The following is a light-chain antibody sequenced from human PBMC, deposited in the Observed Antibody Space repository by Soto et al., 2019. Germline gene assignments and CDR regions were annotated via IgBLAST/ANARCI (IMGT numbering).Light chain of an antibody. CDR3: QQVKSYPRT. J-gene: IGKJ4*01. V-gene: IGKV1-9*01. Sequence: DIQLTQSPSFLSASVGDRVTITCRASGGIAGSLAWYQQKPGKPPQLLIYAESTLQSGVPSRFSGSGSGTRGTLTISSLQPEDFATYYCQQVKSYPRTFGGGTKVDIK. CDR2: AES. CDR1: GGIAGS.